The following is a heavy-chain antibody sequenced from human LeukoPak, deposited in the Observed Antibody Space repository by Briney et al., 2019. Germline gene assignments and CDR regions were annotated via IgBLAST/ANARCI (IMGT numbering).Heavy chain of an antibody. V-gene: IGHV3-48*01. D-gene: IGHD6-13*01. CDR1: GCIFNTFS. CDR3: ARVRGLVAAGHYFDY. Sequence: GGSLTLSCAASGCIFNTFSMNWVRQAPGKGLEWISYISSSGNTIYYADSVKGRFTISRDNAKNSLYLQMNSLRADDTALYYCARVRGLVAAGHYFDYWGQGTLVTISS. J-gene: IGHJ4*02. CDR2: ISSSGNTI.